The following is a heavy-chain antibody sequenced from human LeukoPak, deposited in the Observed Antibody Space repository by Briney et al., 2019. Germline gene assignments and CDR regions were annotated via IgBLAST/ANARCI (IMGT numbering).Heavy chain of an antibody. J-gene: IGHJ1*01. Sequence: PSETLSLTCAVYGGSFSGYYWSWIRQPPGKGLEWIGYIYYSGSTNYNPTLKSRVTISVDTSKNQFSLKLSSVTAADTAVYYCALYSGSYYSSSEYFQHWGQGTLVTVSS. D-gene: IGHD1-26*01. CDR3: ALYSGSYYSSSEYFQH. CDR2: IYYSGST. V-gene: IGHV4-59*08. CDR1: GGSFSGYY.